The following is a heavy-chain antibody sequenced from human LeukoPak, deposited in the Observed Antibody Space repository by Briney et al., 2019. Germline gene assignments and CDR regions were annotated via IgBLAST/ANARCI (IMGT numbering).Heavy chain of an antibody. CDR3: ARGLRYYDSSGYYYWGSVGYYFDY. Sequence: PSETLSLTCAVYGGSFSGYYWSWIRQPPGKGLGWIGEINHSGSTNYNTSLKRRVTISVDTSKNQFPLKLSSVTAADTAVYYCARGLRYYDSSGYYYWGSVGYYFDYWGQGTLVTVSS. CDR1: GGSFSGYY. J-gene: IGHJ4*02. CDR2: INHSGST. D-gene: IGHD3-22*01. V-gene: IGHV4-34*01.